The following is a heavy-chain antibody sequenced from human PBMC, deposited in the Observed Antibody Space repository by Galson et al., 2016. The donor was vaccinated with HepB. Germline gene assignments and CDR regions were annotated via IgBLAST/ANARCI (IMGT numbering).Heavy chain of an antibody. CDR2: IYHTGTT. D-gene: IGHD2-15*01. CDR1: GGSLSTRNW. CDR3: ASLGYCSGGDCYSVD. Sequence: SETLSLTCAVSGGSLSTRNWWSWVRQSPGKGLEWIGEIYHTGTTNYNPSLWSRITMSVDKSKNQFSLILNSVTAADTAVYYCASLGYCSGGDCYSVDWGQGTMVTVPS. V-gene: IGHV4-4*02. J-gene: IGHJ4*02.